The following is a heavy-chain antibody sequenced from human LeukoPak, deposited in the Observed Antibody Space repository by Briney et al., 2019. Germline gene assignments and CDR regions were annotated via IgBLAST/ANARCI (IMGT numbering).Heavy chain of an antibody. J-gene: IGHJ6*02. Sequence: GESLKISCKGSGYSFTSYWIGWVRQMPGKGLEWMGIIYPGDSDTRYSPSFQGRVTISADKSISTAYLQWSSLKASDTAMYYCARQNGIAAAGTYYYGMDVWGQGTTVTVSS. CDR3: ARQNGIAAAGTYYYGMDV. CDR1: GYSFTSYW. V-gene: IGHV5-51*01. D-gene: IGHD6-13*01. CDR2: IYPGDSDT.